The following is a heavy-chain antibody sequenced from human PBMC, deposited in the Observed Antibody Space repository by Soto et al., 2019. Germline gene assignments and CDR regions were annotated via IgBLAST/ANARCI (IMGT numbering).Heavy chain of an antibody. D-gene: IGHD4-17*01. J-gene: IGHJ4*02. CDR3: TRDDYGDYGDLNSFDY. Sequence: EVQLVESGGGLVQPGGSLKLSCAASGFTFSGSAMHWVRQASGKGLEWVGRIRSKANSYATAYAASVKGRFTISRDDSKNTAYLQMNSLKTEDTAVYYCTRDDYGDYGDLNSFDYWGQGTLVTVSS. CDR1: GFTFSGSA. CDR2: IRSKANSYAT. V-gene: IGHV3-73*02.